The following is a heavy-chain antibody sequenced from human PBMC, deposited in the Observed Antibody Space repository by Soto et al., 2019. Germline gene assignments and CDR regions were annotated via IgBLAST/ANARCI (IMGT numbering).Heavy chain of an antibody. J-gene: IGHJ4*02. CDR2: FSGKNGNT. CDR3: ARESWQWLDY. CDR1: GYTFTNYG. V-gene: IGHV1-18*01. D-gene: IGHD3-22*01. Sequence: QIQLVQSGAEVQKPGASVKVSCKTSGYTFTNYGVNWVRQDPGQGLEWMGWFSGKNGNTYYVKKFQGRLSMATDTTTSTAYMELRSLRSDDTAVYYCARESWQWLDYWGQGTLVTVSS.